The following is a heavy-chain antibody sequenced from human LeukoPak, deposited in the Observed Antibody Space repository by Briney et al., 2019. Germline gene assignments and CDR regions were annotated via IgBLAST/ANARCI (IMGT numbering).Heavy chain of an antibody. D-gene: IGHD2-2*02. J-gene: IGHJ4*02. CDR1: GGSISTYY. Sequence: SETLSLTCSVSGGSISTYYWSWIRQSPGKGREWIGYIYHNGDTNYNPSFKSRVTISVDTSKNQFSLRLMSVTAADTAIYYCARHSYTPFDYWGQGSLVTVSS. V-gene: IGHV4-59*08. CDR3: ARHSYTPFDY. CDR2: IYHNGDT.